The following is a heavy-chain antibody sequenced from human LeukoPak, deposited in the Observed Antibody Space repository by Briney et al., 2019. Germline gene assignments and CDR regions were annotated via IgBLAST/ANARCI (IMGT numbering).Heavy chain of an antibody. CDR2: IYYSGST. J-gene: IGHJ4*02. Sequence: SETLSLTCSVSGGSISSSSYYWGWIRQPPGKGLEWIGSIYYSGSTYYNPSLKSRVTISVDTSKNQFSLKLSSVTAADTAVYYCARRRLTGKLLGYYFDYWGQGTLVTVSS. D-gene: IGHD3-9*01. CDR1: GGSISSSSYY. V-gene: IGHV4-39*01. CDR3: ARRRLTGKLLGYYFDY.